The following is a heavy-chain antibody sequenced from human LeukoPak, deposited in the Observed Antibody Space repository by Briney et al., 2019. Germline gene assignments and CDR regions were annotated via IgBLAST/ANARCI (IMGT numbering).Heavy chain of an antibody. D-gene: IGHD5-24*01. CDR2: ISPSGGST. J-gene: IGHJ5*02. Sequence: ASVKVSCKAFGYTFTSDYMHWVRQAPGQGPEWMGVISPSGGSTTYAQKFQGRVTLTRDMSTRTDYLELSRLRSEDTAVYYCARDNSVRDEAWWFNPWGQGTLVTVSP. V-gene: IGHV1-46*01. CDR1: GYTFTSDY. CDR3: ARDNSVRDEAWWFNP.